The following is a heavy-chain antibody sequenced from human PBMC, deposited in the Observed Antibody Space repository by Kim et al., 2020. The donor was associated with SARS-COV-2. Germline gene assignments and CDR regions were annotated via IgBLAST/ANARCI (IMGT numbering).Heavy chain of an antibody. CDR3: TTDSNYYDSSGYLLHAFDI. Sequence: GGSLRLSCAASGFTFSNAWMSWVRQAPGKGLEWVGRIKSKTDGGTTDYAAPVKGRFTISRDDSKNTLYLQMNSLKTEDTAVYYCTTDSNYYDSSGYLLHAFDIWGQGTMVTVSS. CDR1: GFTFSNAW. V-gene: IGHV3-15*01. CDR2: IKSKTDGGTT. D-gene: IGHD3-22*01. J-gene: IGHJ3*02.